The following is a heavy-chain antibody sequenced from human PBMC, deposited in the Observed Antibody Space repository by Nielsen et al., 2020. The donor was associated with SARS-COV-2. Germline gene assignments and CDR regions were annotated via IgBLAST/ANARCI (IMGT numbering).Heavy chain of an antibody. D-gene: IGHD5-12*01. CDR3: ARDSYIVPTNYYFDY. V-gene: IGHV3-7*01. Sequence: GESLKISCAASGFTFSSHWMSWVRQAPGKGLEWLANIKHDGSEQYYVDSVKGRFTMSRDNAKNLLYLQMNNLRDDDTAVYYCARDSYIVPTNYYFDYWGQGALVTVSS. CDR1: GFTFSSHW. CDR2: IKHDGSEQ. J-gene: IGHJ4*02.